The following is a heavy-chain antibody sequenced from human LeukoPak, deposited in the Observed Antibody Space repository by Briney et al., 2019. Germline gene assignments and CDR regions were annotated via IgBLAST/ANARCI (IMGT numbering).Heavy chain of an antibody. CDR2: IYYSGST. CDR1: GGSISSHY. V-gene: IGHV4-59*11. D-gene: IGHD4-17*01. J-gene: IGHJ6*03. Sequence: SETLSLTCTVSGGSISSHYWSWIRQPPGKGLEWIGYIYYSGSTNYNPFLKSRVTISVDTSKNQFSLKLSSVTAADTAVYYCARVGSYGDYEPGYYYYYMDVWGKGTTVTVSS. CDR3: ARVGSYGDYEPGYYYYYMDV.